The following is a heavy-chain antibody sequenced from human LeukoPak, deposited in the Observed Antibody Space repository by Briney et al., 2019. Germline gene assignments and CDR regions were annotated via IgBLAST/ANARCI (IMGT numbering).Heavy chain of an antibody. Sequence: PSETLSLTCTVSGGSISSYYWSWIRQPPGKGREWIGYIYYSGSTNYNPSLKSRVTISVDTSKNQFSLKLSSVTAADTAVYYCARGDDLGALGYWGQGTLVTVSS. D-gene: IGHD3-10*01. CDR2: IYYSGST. V-gene: IGHV4-59*01. J-gene: IGHJ4*02. CDR1: GGSISSYY. CDR3: ARGDDLGALGY.